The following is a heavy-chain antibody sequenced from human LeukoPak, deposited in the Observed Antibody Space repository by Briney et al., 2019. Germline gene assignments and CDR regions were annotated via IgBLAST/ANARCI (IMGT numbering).Heavy chain of an antibody. D-gene: IGHD2-2*02. CDR2: ISAYNGNT. J-gene: IGHJ5*02. V-gene: IGHV1-18*01. CDR1: GYTFTISG. Sequence: ASVKVSFKSSGYTFTISGISWVRQAPAQGLEWMGWISAYNGNTNYAQKLQGRVTMTTDTSTSTAYMELRSLRSDDTAVYYCAREDGYCSSTSCYSGWFDPWGQGTLVTVSS. CDR3: AREDGYCSSTSCYSGWFDP.